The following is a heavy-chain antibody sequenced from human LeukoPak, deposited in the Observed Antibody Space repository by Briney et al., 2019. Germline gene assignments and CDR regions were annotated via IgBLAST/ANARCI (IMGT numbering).Heavy chain of an antibody. J-gene: IGHJ4*02. CDR3: AAMVRGVGWGY. V-gene: IGHV1-69*13. CDR1: GGTFSSYA. Sequence: GASVKVSCKASGGTFSSYAISWVRQAPGQGLEWMGGIIPIFGTANYAQKFQGRVTITADESTSTAYMELSSLRAEDTAVYYCAAMVRGVGWGYWGQGTLVTVSS. D-gene: IGHD3-10*01. CDR2: IIPIFGTA.